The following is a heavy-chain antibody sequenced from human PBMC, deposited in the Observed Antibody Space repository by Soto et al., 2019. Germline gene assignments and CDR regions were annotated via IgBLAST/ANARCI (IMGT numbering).Heavy chain of an antibody. J-gene: IGHJ4*02. Sequence: PGGSLRLSCAASGFTFSSYSMNWVRQAPGKGLEWVSSISSSSSYIYYADSEKGRFTISRDNAKNSLYLQMNSLRAEDTAVYYCARDTVVTRGLPDYWGQGTLVTVSS. CDR2: ISSSSSYI. CDR1: GFTFSSYS. V-gene: IGHV3-21*01. D-gene: IGHD2-21*02. CDR3: ARDTVVTRGLPDY.